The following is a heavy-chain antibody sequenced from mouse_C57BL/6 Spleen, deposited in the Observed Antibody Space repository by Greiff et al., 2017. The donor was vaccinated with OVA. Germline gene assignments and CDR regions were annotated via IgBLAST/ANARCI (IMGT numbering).Heavy chain of an antibody. CDR3: ARDQGYGSSYEDWYFDV. V-gene: IGHV5-4*01. CDR1: GFTFSSYA. Sequence: EVKLVESGGGLVKPGGSLKLSCAASGFTFSSYAMSWVRQTPEKRLEGVATISDGGSYTYYPDNVKGRFTISRDNAKNNLYLQMSHLKSEDTAMYYCARDQGYGSSYEDWYFDVWGTGTTVTVSS. J-gene: IGHJ1*03. CDR2: ISDGGSYT. D-gene: IGHD1-1*01.